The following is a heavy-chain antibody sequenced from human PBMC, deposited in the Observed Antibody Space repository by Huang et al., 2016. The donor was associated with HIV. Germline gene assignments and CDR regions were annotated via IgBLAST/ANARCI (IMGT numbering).Heavy chain of an antibody. V-gene: IGHV3-49*05. J-gene: IGHJ4*02. D-gene: IGHD3-3*01. Sequence: EVQLVESGGGLVKPGRSLRLSCTASGFTFGDYAMSWFRQAPGKGLEWVGLSRRKASGGKTEYAASVKGRFTISRDDSKSIAYLQMNSLKIEDTAVYYCTRENYDFWSGYYKYYFDYWGQGTLVTVSS. CDR3: TRENYDFWSGYYKYYFDY. CDR2: SRRKASGGKT. CDR1: GFTFGDYA.